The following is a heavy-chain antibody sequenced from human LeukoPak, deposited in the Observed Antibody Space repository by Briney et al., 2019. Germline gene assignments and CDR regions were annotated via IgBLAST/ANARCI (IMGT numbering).Heavy chain of an antibody. CDR3: ARLASRPF. CDR1: GFTFSSYA. J-gene: IGHJ3*01. Sequence: GRSLRLSCAASGFTFSSYAMHWVRQAPGKGLEWVAVISYDGSNKYYADSVKGRFTISRDNSKNTLYLQMNSLRADDTAVYYCARLASRPFWGRGIKVTVSS. V-gene: IGHV3-30*04. CDR2: ISYDGSNK.